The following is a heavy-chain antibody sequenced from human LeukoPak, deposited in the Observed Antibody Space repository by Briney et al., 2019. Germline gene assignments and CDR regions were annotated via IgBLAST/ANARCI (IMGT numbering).Heavy chain of an antibody. CDR2: MSYDGSHK. D-gene: IGHD3-10*01. J-gene: IGHJ5*02. CDR3: ARDAPNSAGLSGGFDP. Sequence: GGSLRLSCVVSGFTFSSYGFHWVRQAPTKGLEWVAVMSYDGSHKSYADSVKGRFTISRDNSKNTLYLQMNSLRAEDTAVYYCARDAPNSAGLSGGFDPWGQGTLVTVSS. CDR1: GFTFSSYG. V-gene: IGHV3-30*03.